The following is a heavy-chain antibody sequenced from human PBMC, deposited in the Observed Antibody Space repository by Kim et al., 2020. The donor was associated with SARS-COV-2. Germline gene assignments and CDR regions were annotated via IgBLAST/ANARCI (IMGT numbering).Heavy chain of an antibody. CDR1: GGSITSGGYS. J-gene: IGHJ4*02. CDR2: IHYRGST. CDR3: ARVLLSSSWLYYFDL. Sequence: SETLSLTCTVSGGSITSGGYSWSWIRQRPGKGLEWIGNIHYRGSTYYNPSLKSRLTISEDTSKNQFSLRLSSVTAADTAVYYCARVLLSSSWLYYFDLWGQGTLVTVSS. V-gene: IGHV4-31*03. D-gene: IGHD6-13*01.